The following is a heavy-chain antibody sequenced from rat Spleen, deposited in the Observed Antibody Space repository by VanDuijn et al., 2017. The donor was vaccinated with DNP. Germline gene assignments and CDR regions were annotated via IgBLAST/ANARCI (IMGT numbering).Heavy chain of an antibody. Sequence: EVQLVESGGDLVQPGRSLKLSCVGSGFTFNNFWMTWFRLVPGKGLEWVASITSSDGSTYYPDSVKGRFTISRDIAKNTLHLQMNSLRSEDMATYYCARHVLPLRVWDYWGQGVMVTVSS. D-gene: IGHD1-4*01. V-gene: IGHV5-31*01. CDR3: ARHVLPLRVWDY. CDR1: GFTFNNFW. CDR2: ITSSDGST. J-gene: IGHJ2*01.